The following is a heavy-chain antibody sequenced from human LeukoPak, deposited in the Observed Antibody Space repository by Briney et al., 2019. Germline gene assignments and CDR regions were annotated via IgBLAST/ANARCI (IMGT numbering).Heavy chain of an antibody. V-gene: IGHV3-7*04. Sequence: GGSLRLSCAASGFTFTDYWMSWVRQAPGKGPEWVANIEQDGSDNYHLGSVMGRFTISRDNAKNSLYLQMNSLRAEDTAVYYCARDRGYCSGGTCVIHYFDYWGQGTLVTVSS. J-gene: IGHJ4*02. CDR3: ARDRGYCSGGTCVIHYFDY. D-gene: IGHD2-15*01. CDR2: IEQDGSDN. CDR1: GFTFTDYW.